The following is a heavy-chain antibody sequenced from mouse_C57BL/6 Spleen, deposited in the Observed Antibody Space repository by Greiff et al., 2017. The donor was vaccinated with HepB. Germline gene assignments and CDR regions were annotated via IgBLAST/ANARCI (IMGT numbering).Heavy chain of an antibody. CDR1: GYTFTSYG. CDR2: IYPRSGNT. D-gene: IGHD1-1*01. V-gene: IGHV1-81*01. CDR3: ANYYYGSSLYYFDY. Sequence: QVQLKQSGAELARPGASVKLSCKASGYTFTSYGISWVKQRTGQGLEWIGEIYPRSGNTYYNEKFKGKATLTADKSSSTAYMELRSLTSEDSAVYFCANYYYGSSLYYFDYWGQGTTLTVSS. J-gene: IGHJ2*01.